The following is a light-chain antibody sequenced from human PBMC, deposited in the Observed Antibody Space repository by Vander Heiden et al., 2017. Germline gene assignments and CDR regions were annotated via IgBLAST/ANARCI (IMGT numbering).Light chain of an antibody. J-gene: IGLJ3*02. Sequence: QSVLTEPPSVSAAPGQTVTISCPGSSSNIGSSYVSWYQQLPGTAPKLLIYENNKRPSGVPDRCSGSKFGTSATRGITGLQTGDETDYYCGTWDSSLDGGVFGGGTKLTVL. CDR2: ENN. CDR3: GTWDSSLDGGV. V-gene: IGLV1-51*02. CDR1: SSNIGSSY.